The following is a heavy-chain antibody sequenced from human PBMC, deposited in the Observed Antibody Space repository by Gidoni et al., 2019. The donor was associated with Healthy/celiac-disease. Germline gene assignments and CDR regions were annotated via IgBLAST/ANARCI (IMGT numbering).Heavy chain of an antibody. CDR1: GFTFGSYA. Sequence: QGQLVESGGGVVQPGRSLRHSCADLGFTFGSYATHWVRQAPGQGLEWVAVISYDGSNKYYADSVKGRFTSSRDNSKNTLYLQMNSLRAEDTAVYYCARDPEAFWSGYYSFYDYWGQGTLVTVSS. CDR2: ISYDGSNK. D-gene: IGHD3-3*01. CDR3: ARDPEAFWSGYYSFYDY. V-gene: IGHV3-30-3*01. J-gene: IGHJ4*02.